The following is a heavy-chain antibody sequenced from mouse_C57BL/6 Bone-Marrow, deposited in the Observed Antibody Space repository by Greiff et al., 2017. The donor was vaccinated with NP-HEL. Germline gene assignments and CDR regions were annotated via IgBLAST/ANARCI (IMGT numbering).Heavy chain of an antibody. CDR1: GFTFSDYY. CDR3: ARGGLLRGFAD. V-gene: IGHV5-16*01. CDR2: INYDGSST. J-gene: IGHJ3*01. Sequence: EVLLVESEGGLVQPGSSMKLSCTASGFTFSDYYMVWVRQVPEKGLEWVANINYDGSSTYYLDSLKSRFIMSSDNPNNILYLQMSSLKSEDTATYYYARGGLLRGFADWGQGTLVTAAA. D-gene: IGHD2-3*01.